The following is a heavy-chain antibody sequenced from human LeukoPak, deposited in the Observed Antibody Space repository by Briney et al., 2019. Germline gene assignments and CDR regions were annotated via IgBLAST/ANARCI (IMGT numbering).Heavy chain of an antibody. CDR2: INPNSGGT. D-gene: IGHD6-13*01. CDR3: ATLAAAGHGVDY. CDR1: GYTFTGYY. V-gene: IGHV1-2*06. Sequence: GASVKVSCKASGYTFTGYYMHWVRQAPGQGLEWMGRINPNSGGTNYAQKFQGRVTMTRDTSISTAYMELSRLRSDDTAVYYCATLAAAGHGVDYWGQGTLVTVSS. J-gene: IGHJ4*02.